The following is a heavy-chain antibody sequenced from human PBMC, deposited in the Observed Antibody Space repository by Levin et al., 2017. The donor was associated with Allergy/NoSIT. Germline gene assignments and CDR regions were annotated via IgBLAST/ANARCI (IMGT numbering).Heavy chain of an antibody. CDR1: GYTFTGYY. V-gene: IGHV1-2*02. D-gene: IGHD3-9*01. CDR3: ARKKALIGYFHYYYGLDV. J-gene: IGHJ6*02. Sequence: ASVKVSCKASGYTFTGYYMHWVRQAPGQGLEWMGWINPYSGDTNYGQNFQGRVTMTRDTSISTAYMELSRLTSDDTAVYYCARKKALIGYFHYYYGLDVWGQGTTVTVSS. CDR2: INPYSGDT.